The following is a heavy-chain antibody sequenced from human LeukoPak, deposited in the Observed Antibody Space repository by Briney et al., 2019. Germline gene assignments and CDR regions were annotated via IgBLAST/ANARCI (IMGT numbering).Heavy chain of an antibody. CDR2: VNRDGSST. CDR3: AKGLRYSDN. D-gene: IGHD3-9*01. CDR1: GFTFSDYW. J-gene: IGHJ4*02. Sequence: PGGSLRLSCAASGFTFSDYWMHWVRQAPGKGLVWVSRVNRDGSSTSYADSVKGRFTISRDNAKNTLSLQMNSLRAEDTAVYYCAKGLRYSDNWGQGTLVTVSS. V-gene: IGHV3-74*01.